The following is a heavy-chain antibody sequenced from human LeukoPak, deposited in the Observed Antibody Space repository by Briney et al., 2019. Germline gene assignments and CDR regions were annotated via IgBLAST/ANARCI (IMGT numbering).Heavy chain of an antibody. CDR1: GVSISIISSSTYY. CDR2: LYYGQNN. V-gene: IGHV4-39*01. CDR3: ARQLPTAAADTRGYFDY. J-gene: IGHJ4*02. Sequence: SETLSLTCTVSGVSISIISSSTYYCGWIRQAPGKGREWIGRLYYGQNNHYTPSLQSRATLSADTSNYPFSLKLTSVTAADAAVYFCARQLPTAAADTRGYFDYWGQGTVVTVSS. D-gene: IGHD6-25*01.